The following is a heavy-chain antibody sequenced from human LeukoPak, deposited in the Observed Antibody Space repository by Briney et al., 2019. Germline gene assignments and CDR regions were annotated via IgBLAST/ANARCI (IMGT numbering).Heavy chain of an antibody. D-gene: IGHD1-26*01. V-gene: IGHV1-2*02. CDR2: INPNSGGT. CDR3: ARVGGFRYSGSYDY. Sequence: ASVTVSCKASGYTFTGYYMHWVRQAPGQGLEWMGWINPNSGGTNYAQKFQGRVTMTRDTSISTAYMELSRLRTDDTAVYYCARVGGFRYSGSYDYWGQGTLVTVSS. J-gene: IGHJ4*02. CDR1: GYTFTGYY.